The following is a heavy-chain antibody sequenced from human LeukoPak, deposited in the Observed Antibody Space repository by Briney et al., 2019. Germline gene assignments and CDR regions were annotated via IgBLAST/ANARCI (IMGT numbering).Heavy chain of an antibody. J-gene: IGHJ3*02. V-gene: IGHV3-7*05. D-gene: IGHD2-2*01. CDR3: ATQTSSEAFEI. CDR2: IKPDGSDK. Sequence: GGSLRLSCVASGFAFRTYWMSWVRQAPGKGLDWVANIKPDGSDKKFVDSVKGRSAISRDSAKKSLYLQMNSLRVEDTAVYYCATQTSSEAFEIWGQGTMVTVSS. CDR1: GFAFRTYW.